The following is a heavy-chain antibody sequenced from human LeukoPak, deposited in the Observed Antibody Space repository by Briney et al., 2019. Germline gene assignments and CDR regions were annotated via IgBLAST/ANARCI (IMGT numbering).Heavy chain of an antibody. Sequence: SQTLPLTCAIAGDRVSSNSAAWNWIRQSPSRGLEWLGRTYYRSKWYNDYALSVKGRITINPDTSKNQFSLQLNSVTPEDTAVYYCARDKPAAELYYFDYWGRGTLVTVSS. CDR1: GDRVSSNSAA. CDR2: TYYRSKWYN. D-gene: IGHD2-2*01. V-gene: IGHV6-1*01. CDR3: ARDKPAAELYYFDY. J-gene: IGHJ4*02.